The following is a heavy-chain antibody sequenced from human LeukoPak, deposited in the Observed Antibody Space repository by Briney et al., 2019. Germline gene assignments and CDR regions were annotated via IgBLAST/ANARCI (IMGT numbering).Heavy chain of an antibody. CDR1: GGTFSSYA. D-gene: IGHD1-1*01. CDR3: ARDQRFERRKLERRTADAFDI. CDR2: IIPIFGTA. Sequence: WASVKVSCKASGGTFSSYAISWVRQAPGQGLEWMGGIIPIFGTANYAQKFQGRVTITADESTSTAYMELSSLRSEDTAVYYCARDQRFERRKLERRTADAFDIWGQGTMVTVSS. J-gene: IGHJ3*02. V-gene: IGHV1-69*13.